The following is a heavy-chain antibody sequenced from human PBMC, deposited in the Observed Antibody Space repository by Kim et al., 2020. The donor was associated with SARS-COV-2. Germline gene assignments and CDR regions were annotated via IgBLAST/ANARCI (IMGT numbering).Heavy chain of an antibody. CDR2: IYYSGST. Sequence: SETLSLTCTVSGGSISSSSYYWGWLRQPPGKGLDWIVSIYYSGSTYYNPSLKSPVTITVDTSKNPFSLKLSSVTAADTAVYYWAGLHRYSSSPFDSWGQGTLVTVSS. CDR3: AGLHRYSSSPFDS. J-gene: IGHJ4*02. CDR1: GGSISSSSYY. V-gene: IGHV4-39*01. D-gene: IGHD6-19*01.